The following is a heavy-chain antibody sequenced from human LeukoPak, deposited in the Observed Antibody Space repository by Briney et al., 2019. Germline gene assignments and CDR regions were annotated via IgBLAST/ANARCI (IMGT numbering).Heavy chain of an antibody. D-gene: IGHD3-9*01. V-gene: IGHV3-23*01. Sequence: PGGSLRLSCAVSGFRFSGFWMHWVRQAPGKGLEWVSAISGSGGSTYYADSVKGRFTISRDNSKNTLYLQMNSLRAEDTAVYYCASGGDWSHASSGYWGQGTLVTVSS. J-gene: IGHJ4*02. CDR2: ISGSGGST. CDR3: ASGGDWSHASSGY. CDR1: GFRFSGFW.